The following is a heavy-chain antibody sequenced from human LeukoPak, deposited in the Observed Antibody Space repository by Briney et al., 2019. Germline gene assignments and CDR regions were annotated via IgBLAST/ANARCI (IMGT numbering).Heavy chain of an antibody. D-gene: IGHD3-22*01. V-gene: IGHV4-39*07. CDR1: GGSISSSSYY. Sequence: SETLSLTCTVSGGSISSSSYYWGWIRQPPGKGLEWIGSIYYSGSTYYNPSLKSRVTISVDTSKNQFSLKLSSVTAADTAMYYCARSRYDSSGYYYVWGAFDIWGQGTMVTVSS. J-gene: IGHJ3*02. CDR3: ARSRYDSSGYYYVWGAFDI. CDR2: IYYSGST.